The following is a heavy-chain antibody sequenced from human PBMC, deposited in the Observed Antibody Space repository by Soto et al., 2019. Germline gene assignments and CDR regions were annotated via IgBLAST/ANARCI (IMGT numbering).Heavy chain of an antibody. V-gene: IGHV4-39*02. Sequence: PSETLSLTCTVSGGSISSSIYYWGWIRQPPGKGLEWIGSIYYSGTTYYNPSLMSRVTISVDTSKNQFSLKLSSVTAADTAVYYCARDKITGLFDYWGQGILVTVS. CDR2: IYYSGTT. D-gene: IGHD2-8*02. CDR3: ARDKITGLFDY. J-gene: IGHJ4*02. CDR1: GGSISSSIYY.